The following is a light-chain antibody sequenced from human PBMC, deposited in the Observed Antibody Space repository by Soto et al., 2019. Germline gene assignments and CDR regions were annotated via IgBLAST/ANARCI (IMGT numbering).Light chain of an antibody. V-gene: IGKV3-20*01. CDR1: QTIRSNY. J-gene: IGKJ1*01. CDR3: QQYGSSPWT. Sequence: ETVLTQSPGTLSLSPGERATLSCRASQTIRSNYLAWYRQTPGQAPRLLIYGASNRATGIADRFSGSGSRTHYTLIISRLEPEDFALYYCQQYGSSPWTFGQGTKVEIK. CDR2: GAS.